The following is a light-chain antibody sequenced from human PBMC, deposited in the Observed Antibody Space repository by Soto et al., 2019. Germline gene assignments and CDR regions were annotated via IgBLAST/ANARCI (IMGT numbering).Light chain of an antibody. CDR2: GVS. CDR3: QQYNNWPPWT. CDR1: QSVSSN. J-gene: IGKJ1*01. V-gene: IGKV3-15*01. Sequence: EIVMTQSPATLSVSPGERATLSCRASQSVSSNLAWYQQKPDQAPRLLIYGVSTRATGIPARFSGSGSGTQFTLTISSLQSEDFAVYYCQQYNNWPPWTFGQGTKVEIK.